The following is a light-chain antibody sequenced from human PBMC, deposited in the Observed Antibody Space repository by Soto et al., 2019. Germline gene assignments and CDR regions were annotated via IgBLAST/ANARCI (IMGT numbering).Light chain of an antibody. CDR3: QQRTDWPIT. CDR2: DAS. V-gene: IGKV3-11*01. CDR1: QSVSRY. J-gene: IGKJ5*01. Sequence: EIVLTQSPATLSLSPGERATLSCRVSQSVSRYLAWFQQKPGQVPRLLIYDASNRAAGLPARFSGSGSGTDFTLTINTLEPEDFAVYYCQQRTDWPITFGQGTRLEIK.